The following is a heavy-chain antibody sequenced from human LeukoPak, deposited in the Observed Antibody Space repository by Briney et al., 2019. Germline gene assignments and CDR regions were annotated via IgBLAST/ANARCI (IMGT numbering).Heavy chain of an antibody. CDR1: GFTFSSYA. Sequence: GGSLRLSRAASGFTFSSYAMSWVRRAPGKGLAWVSGISGSGRSTHSADSVKGRFTISRDNSKNMLYLQMNSLRAEDTALYYCAKALDGYNGMDVWGQGTTVIVSS. V-gene: IGHV3-23*01. CDR3: AKALDGYNGMDV. J-gene: IGHJ6*02. CDR2: ISGSGRST. D-gene: IGHD3-16*02.